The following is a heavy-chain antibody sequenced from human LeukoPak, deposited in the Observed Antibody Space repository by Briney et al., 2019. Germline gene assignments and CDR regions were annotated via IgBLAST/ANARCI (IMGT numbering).Heavy chain of an antibody. Sequence: SETLSPTCIVSGDSISLFYWSWIRQPPGKGIERIGYIHYSGRTNYNPSLKSRVTMSLDTSKNHFSLKLRSVTAADTAVYYCARVSPDTATDFGWFDPWGQGSLVTVSS. D-gene: IGHD5-18*01. V-gene: IGHV4-59*01. CDR2: IHYSGRT. CDR1: GDSISLFY. CDR3: ARVSPDTATDFGWFDP. J-gene: IGHJ5*02.